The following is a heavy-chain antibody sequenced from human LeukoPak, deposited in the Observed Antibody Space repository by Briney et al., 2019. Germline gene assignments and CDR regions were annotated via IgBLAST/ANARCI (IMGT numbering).Heavy chain of an antibody. D-gene: IGHD1-26*01. CDR1: GGSFSGYY. CDR3: ARGNMVGATYFEY. Sequence: SETLSLTCAVYGGSFSGYYWSWIRQPPGKGLEWIGEINHSGSTNYNPSLKSRVTISVDTSKNQFSLKLSSVTAADTAVYYCARGNMVGATYFEYWGRGTLVTVSS. J-gene: IGHJ4*02. V-gene: IGHV4-34*01. CDR2: INHSGST.